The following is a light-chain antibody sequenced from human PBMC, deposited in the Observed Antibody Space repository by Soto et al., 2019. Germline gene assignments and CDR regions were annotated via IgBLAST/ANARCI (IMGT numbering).Light chain of an antibody. CDR1: SSDVGGYKF. CDR3: SSYEGSNNLL. CDR2: EVD. V-gene: IGLV2-8*01. Sequence: QSVLTQPPSASGSPGQSVTISCTGTSSDVGGYKFVSWYQQHPGKVPKLIIYEVDKRPSGVPDRFSGSKPGNTASLTVSGLQAEDEADYYCSSYEGSNNLLFGGGTKVTVL. J-gene: IGLJ2*01.